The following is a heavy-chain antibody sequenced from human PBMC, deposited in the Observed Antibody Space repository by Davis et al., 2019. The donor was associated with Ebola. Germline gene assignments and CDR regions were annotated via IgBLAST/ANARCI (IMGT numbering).Heavy chain of an antibody. CDR2: IWYDGSNE. V-gene: IGHV3-33*01. CDR1: GFTFSSFG. J-gene: IGHJ4*02. CDR3: AAINYDIFTGYYQDY. D-gene: IGHD3-9*01. Sequence: GESLKISCAASGFTFSSFGMHWVRQAPGKGLVWLALIWYDGSNEYYADSVKGRFTISRDNSNSTLFLQMNSLRAEDTAVYYCAAINYDIFTGYYQDYWGQGTQVTVSS.